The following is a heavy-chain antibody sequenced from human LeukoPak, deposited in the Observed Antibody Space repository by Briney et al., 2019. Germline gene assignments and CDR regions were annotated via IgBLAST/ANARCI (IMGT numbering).Heavy chain of an antibody. CDR3: ARAPIQLWPRGYCGMDV. V-gene: IGHV4-59*01. CDR2: IYYSGST. CDR1: GGSISSYY. D-gene: IGHD5-18*01. J-gene: IGHJ6*02. Sequence: PETLSLTCTVSGGSISSYYWSWIRQPPGKGLEWIGYIYYSGSTNYNPSLKSRVTISVDTSKNQFSLKLSSVTAADTAVYYCARAPIQLWPRGYCGMDVWGQGTTVTVSS.